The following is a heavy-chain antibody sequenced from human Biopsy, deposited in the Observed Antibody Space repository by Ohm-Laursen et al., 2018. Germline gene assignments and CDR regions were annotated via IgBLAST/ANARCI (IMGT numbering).Heavy chain of an antibody. V-gene: IGHV1-46*01. CDR1: GYNFGNYY. CDR2: VNPVVEAT. CDR3: ARESPLRLGVCGAIRCFKEVFGMDV. D-gene: IGHD2-21*01. J-gene: IGHJ6*02. Sequence: GASVRVSCKASGYNFGNYYINWVRKVPGQGLEWLGVVNPVVEATMYAQKFQDRITLTRDASTNTVYMDLTSLTSEDTAVYYCARESPLRLGVCGAIRCFKEVFGMDVWGQGTTVIVSS.